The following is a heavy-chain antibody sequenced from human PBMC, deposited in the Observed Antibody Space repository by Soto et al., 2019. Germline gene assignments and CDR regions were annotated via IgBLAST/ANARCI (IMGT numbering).Heavy chain of an antibody. Sequence: QVPMVQSGAEVKKPGASVKVSCKASGYTFTSYGISWVRQAPGQGLEWMGWISAYNGNTNYPQKPQGRVTMTTDTSTRTAYLELWSLRSDDTAVYYCASDAPPFGYWGQGPLVTVSS. J-gene: IGHJ4*02. V-gene: IGHV1-18*01. D-gene: IGHD3-10*01. CDR1: GYTFTSYG. CDR2: ISAYNGNT. CDR3: ASDAPPFGY.